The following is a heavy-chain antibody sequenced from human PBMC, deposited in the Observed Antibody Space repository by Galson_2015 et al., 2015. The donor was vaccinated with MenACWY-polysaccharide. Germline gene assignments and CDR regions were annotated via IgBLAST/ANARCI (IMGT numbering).Heavy chain of an antibody. CDR3: ARIRRAYDFWKGYYGMDV. J-gene: IGHJ6*02. Sequence: ETLSLTCTVSGGSISSSSYYWGWIRQPPGKGLEWIGSIYYSGSTYYNPSLKSRVTISVDTSKNQFSLKLRSVTAADTAVYYCARIRRAYDFWKGYYGMDVWGQGTTVTVSS. CDR2: IYYSGST. CDR1: GGSISSSSYY. D-gene: IGHD3-3*01. V-gene: IGHV4-39*07.